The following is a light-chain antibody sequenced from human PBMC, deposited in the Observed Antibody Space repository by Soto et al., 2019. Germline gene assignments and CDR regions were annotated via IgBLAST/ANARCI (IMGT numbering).Light chain of an antibody. J-gene: IGKJ1*01. Sequence: DIQMTQSPSSLSASVGDRVTITCRASQGISNYLAWYQQKPGKVPKLLIYAASTLQSGVPSRFSASGSGTDFILTISSLQSEDVATYYCQTYDKAPWTFGPGTKVDIK. CDR2: AAS. CDR3: QTYDKAPWT. CDR1: QGISNY. V-gene: IGKV1-27*01.